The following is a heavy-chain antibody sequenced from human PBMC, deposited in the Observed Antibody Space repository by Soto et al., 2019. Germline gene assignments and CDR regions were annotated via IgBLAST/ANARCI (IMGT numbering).Heavy chain of an antibody. CDR2: IYSSENT. CDR3: ARLNGYCISTNCHGYYGMDV. D-gene: IGHD2-2*03. Sequence: SETLSLTYSVCSGVVSSSSYSWGWIRQSPGKGLEWIGTIYSSENTYYNPSLLSRVTISVDTSKNEFSLRLSSVTAADTAVYYCARLNGYCISTNCHGYYGMDVWGQGTTVTVSS. V-gene: IGHV4-39*01. J-gene: IGHJ6*02. CDR1: SGVVSSSSYS.